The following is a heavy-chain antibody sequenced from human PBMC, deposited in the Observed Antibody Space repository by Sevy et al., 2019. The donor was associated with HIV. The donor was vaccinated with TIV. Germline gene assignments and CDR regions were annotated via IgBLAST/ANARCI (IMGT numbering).Heavy chain of an antibody. J-gene: IGHJ5*02. Sequence: GGSLRLSCAASRFSFNGYGMHWVRQAPGKGLEWVAFIRYDGSNKYYADSVKGRFTMSRDDSKNTLYLQMNSLRAEDTALYYCARSTPAFCTGGVCFNWFDPWGQGTLVTVSS. CDR3: ARSTPAFCTGGVCFNWFDP. V-gene: IGHV3-30*02. D-gene: IGHD2-8*02. CDR1: RFSFNGYG. CDR2: IRYDGSNK.